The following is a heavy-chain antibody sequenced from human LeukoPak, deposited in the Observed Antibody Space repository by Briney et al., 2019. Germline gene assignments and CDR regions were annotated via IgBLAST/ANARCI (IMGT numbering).Heavy chain of an antibody. CDR3: ARVLRGGLAGAFDI. J-gene: IGHJ3*02. CDR2: IKEDGSQT. Sequence: GGSLRLSCAASGFTFSNHWMSWVRQAPGKGLEWVANIKEDGSQTYYVESVKGRFTISRDNAKNSLDLQMNSLRAEDTAVYYCARVLRGGLAGAFDIWGQGAVVTVSS. CDR1: GFTFSNHW. V-gene: IGHV3-7*01. D-gene: IGHD3-10*01.